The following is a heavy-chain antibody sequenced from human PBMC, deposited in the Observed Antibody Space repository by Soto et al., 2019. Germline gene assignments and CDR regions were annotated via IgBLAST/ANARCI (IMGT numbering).Heavy chain of an antibody. CDR1: GGTFSSYA. CDR2: IIPIFGTA. D-gene: IGHD3-9*01. J-gene: IGHJ6*02. Sequence: SVKVSCKASGGTFSSYAISWVRQAPGQGLEWMGGIIPIFGTANYAQKFQGRVTITADKSTSTAYMELSSLRSEDTAVYYCARGVYDILTGSYYYYYYGMDVWGQGTTVTVSS. V-gene: IGHV1-69*06. CDR3: ARGVYDILTGSYYYYYYGMDV.